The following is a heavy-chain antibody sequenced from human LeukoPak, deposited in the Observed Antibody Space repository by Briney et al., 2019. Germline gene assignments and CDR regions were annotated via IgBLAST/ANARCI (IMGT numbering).Heavy chain of an antibody. D-gene: IGHD3-10*01. Sequence: TGGSLRLPCAASGFTFSSYAMSWVRQAPGKGLEWVGFIRSKAYGGTTEYAASVKGRFTISRDDSKSIAYLQMNSLKTEDTAVYYCTSHGSGSYYDYWGQGTLVTVSS. CDR2: IRSKAYGGTT. V-gene: IGHV3-49*04. CDR3: TSHGSGSYYDY. J-gene: IGHJ4*02. CDR1: GFTFSSYA.